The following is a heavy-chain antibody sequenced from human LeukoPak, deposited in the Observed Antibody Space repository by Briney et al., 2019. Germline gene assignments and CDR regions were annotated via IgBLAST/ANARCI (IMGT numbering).Heavy chain of an antibody. CDR1: GYTFTAYY. CDR2: INPNSGVT. J-gene: IGHJ4*02. Sequence: ASVRISCKTSGYTFTAYYIHWVRQAPGQRLEWMGWINPNSGVTKNAQKFDRVTMTRDTSISTAYLELGSLRSDDTAVYYCARDPRGTYYSDYWGQESLVTVSS. V-gene: IGHV1-2*02. D-gene: IGHD1-26*01. CDR3: ARDPRGTYYSDY.